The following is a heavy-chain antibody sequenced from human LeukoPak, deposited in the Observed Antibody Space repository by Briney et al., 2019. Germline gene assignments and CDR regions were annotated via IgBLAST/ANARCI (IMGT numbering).Heavy chain of an antibody. CDR1: GFTFSDYY. D-gene: IGHD2-21*01. CDR2: ISKNGKTI. J-gene: IGHJ5*02. Sequence: GGSLRLSCAASGFTFSDYYMSWIRQAPGKGLEWLSYISKNGKTIYYADSVKGRFTISRDNAKRSVYLQMNSLRAEDTAVYYCATTGLLGDIPWGQGTLVTVSS. CDR3: ATTGLLGDIP. V-gene: IGHV3-11*01.